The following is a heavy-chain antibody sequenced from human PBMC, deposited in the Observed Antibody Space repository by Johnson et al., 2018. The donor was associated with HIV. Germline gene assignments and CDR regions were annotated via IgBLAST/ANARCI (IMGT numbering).Heavy chain of an antibody. CDR2: ISSSGSTI. Sequence: QVQLVESGGGLVKPGGSLRLSCAASGFTFSDYYMSWIRQAPGKGLEWVSYISSSGSTIYYADSVKGRFTISRDNAKNSLYLQMNSLRADDTALYYCARATYYYDTSGYLTRPRAFDVWGQGTMVTVSS. V-gene: IGHV3-11*01. J-gene: IGHJ3*01. CDR3: ARATYYYDTSGYLTRPRAFDV. CDR1: GFTFSDYY. D-gene: IGHD3-22*01.